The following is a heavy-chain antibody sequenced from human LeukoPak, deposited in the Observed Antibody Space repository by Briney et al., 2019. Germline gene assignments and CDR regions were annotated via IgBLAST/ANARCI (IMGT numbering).Heavy chain of an antibody. CDR2: IYYSGST. D-gene: IGHD1-26*01. CDR3: ARPHAPGSYYTD. CDR1: GGSISSYY. Sequence: SETLSLTCTVSGGSISSYYWSWIRQPPGKGLEWIGYIYYSGSTNYNPSLKSRVTISVDTSKNQFSLKLSSVTAADTAVYYCARPHAPGSYYTDWGQGTLVTVSS. V-gene: IGHV4-59*08. J-gene: IGHJ4*02.